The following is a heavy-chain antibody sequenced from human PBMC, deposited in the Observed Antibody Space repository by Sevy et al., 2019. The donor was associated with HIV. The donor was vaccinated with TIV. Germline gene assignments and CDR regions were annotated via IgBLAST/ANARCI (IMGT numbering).Heavy chain of an antibody. D-gene: IGHD1-26*01. J-gene: IGHJ4*02. CDR1: GFTLSNCH. Sequence: GGSLRLSCAASGFTLSNCHMNWVRQAPGKGLEWISYIRSGDDTIYYAQSVKGRFTFSRDNAKNSLYLQMDSLTDEDTAVYYCAKDRWDTTSPSRALDFWGQGTLVTVSS. CDR2: IRSGDDTI. CDR3: AKDRWDTTSPSRALDF. V-gene: IGHV3-48*02.